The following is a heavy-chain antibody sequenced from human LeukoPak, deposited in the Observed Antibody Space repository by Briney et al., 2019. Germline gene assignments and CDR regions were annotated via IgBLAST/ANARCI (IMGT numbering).Heavy chain of an antibody. D-gene: IGHD1-26*01. J-gene: IGHJ5*02. Sequence: GESLKISCKGSGYSLTSYWIGWVRQMPGKGLEWMGIIYPGDSDTRYSPSFQGQVTLSADKSISPADLQWSSLKASDTAMYYCARRGIVGAVDWFDPWGQGTLVTVSS. CDR2: IYPGDSDT. CDR3: ARRGIVGAVDWFDP. CDR1: GYSLTSYW. V-gene: IGHV5-51*01.